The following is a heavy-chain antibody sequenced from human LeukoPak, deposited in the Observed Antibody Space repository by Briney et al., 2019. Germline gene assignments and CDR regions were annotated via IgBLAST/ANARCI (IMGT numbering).Heavy chain of an antibody. CDR1: GGSISSGAYY. CDR3: ARTIRYYDSSGYYYLPCYFDY. Sequence: SETLSLTCTVSGGSISSGAYYWSWIRQHPGKGLEWIGYIYYSGSTYYNPSLKSRVTISVDTSKNQFSLKLSSVTAADTAVYYCARTIRYYDSSGYYYLPCYFDYWGQGTLVTVSS. V-gene: IGHV4-31*03. J-gene: IGHJ4*02. D-gene: IGHD3-22*01. CDR2: IYYSGST.